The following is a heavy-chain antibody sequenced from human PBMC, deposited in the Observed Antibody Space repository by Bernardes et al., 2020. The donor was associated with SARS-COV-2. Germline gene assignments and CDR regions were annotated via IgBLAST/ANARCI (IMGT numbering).Heavy chain of an antibody. V-gene: IGHV3-11*01. J-gene: IGHJ6*02. CDR1: GFTFSDYY. CDR2: ISSSGSTI. CDR3: ARDSARFGERDSYYYYYGMDV. Sequence: GGSLRLSCAASGFTFSDYYMSWIRQAPGKGLEWVSYISSSGSTIYYADSVKGRFTISRDNAKNSLYLQMNSLRAEDTAVYYCARDSARFGERDSYYYYYGMDVWGQGTTVTVSS. D-gene: IGHD3-10*01.